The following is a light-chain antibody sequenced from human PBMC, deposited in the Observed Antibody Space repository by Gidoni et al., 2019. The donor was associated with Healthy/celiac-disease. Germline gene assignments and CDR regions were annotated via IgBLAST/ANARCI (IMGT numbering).Light chain of an antibody. Sequence: DIQMTQSPSTLSASVGDRVTITCRASPSISNWLAWYQQKPGKAPKLLINDASSLGSAVPSRFSGSGSGTEFTLTISSLLPDDFATYYCQQYSNYWTFGQGTKVEIK. V-gene: IGKV1-5*01. CDR3: QQYSNYWT. J-gene: IGKJ1*01. CDR2: DAS. CDR1: PSISNW.